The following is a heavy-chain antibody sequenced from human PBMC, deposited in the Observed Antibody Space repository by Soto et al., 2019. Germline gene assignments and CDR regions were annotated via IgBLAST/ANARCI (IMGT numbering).Heavy chain of an antibody. CDR3: ARDSYYYDSSGYSFFDY. D-gene: IGHD3-22*01. Sequence: GGSLRLSCAASGFTFSSYAMHWVRQAPGKGLEWVAVISYDGSNKYYADSVKGRFTISRDNSKNTLYLQMNSLRAEDTAVYYCARDSYYYDSSGYSFFDYWGQGTLVTVSS. J-gene: IGHJ4*02. CDR2: ISYDGSNK. V-gene: IGHV3-30-3*01. CDR1: GFTFSSYA.